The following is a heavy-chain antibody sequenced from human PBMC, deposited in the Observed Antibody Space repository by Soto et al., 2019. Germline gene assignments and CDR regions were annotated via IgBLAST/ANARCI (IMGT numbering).Heavy chain of an antibody. J-gene: IGHJ4*02. V-gene: IGHV3-53*01. D-gene: IGHD6-13*01. CDR1: GFTVSGKY. Sequence: EVQLVESGGGLVQPGRSLRLSCAASGFTVSGKYMSWVRQAPGKGLEWVSVFYSGGSTYHADSVKGRFTISRDNSKNTLYLQMDSLRAEDTAVYYCARGGSSRWYFDYWGQGTLVTVSS. CDR2: FYSGGST. CDR3: ARGGSSRWYFDY.